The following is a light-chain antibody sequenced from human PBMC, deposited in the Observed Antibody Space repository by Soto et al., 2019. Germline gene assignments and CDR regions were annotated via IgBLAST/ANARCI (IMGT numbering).Light chain of an antibody. CDR1: ESLSTY. CDR3: QNYNDWPFS. V-gene: IGKV3-15*01. J-gene: IGKJ2*01. Sequence: EIVMTQSSAALSVSPGERVTLSCAASESLSTYLSWYQHKPGQAPRLLIYGASTKATGIPARFSRSVSATDFTLTIISLQSEDFAVYYCQNYNDWPFSFGQETKVAIK. CDR2: GAS.